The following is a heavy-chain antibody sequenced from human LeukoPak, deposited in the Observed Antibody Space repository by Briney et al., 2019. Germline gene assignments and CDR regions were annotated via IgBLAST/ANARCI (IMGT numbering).Heavy chain of an antibody. D-gene: IGHD6-13*01. CDR1: GGTFSSYA. CDR3: ARDMEQQLVSGSAFDI. Sequence: SVKVSCKASGGTFSSYAISWVRQAPGQGLEWMGGIIPIFGTANYAQKFQGRVTITTDEFTSTAYMELSSLRSEDTAVYYCARDMEQQLVSGSAFDIWGQGTMVTVSS. V-gene: IGHV1-69*05. J-gene: IGHJ3*02. CDR2: IIPIFGTA.